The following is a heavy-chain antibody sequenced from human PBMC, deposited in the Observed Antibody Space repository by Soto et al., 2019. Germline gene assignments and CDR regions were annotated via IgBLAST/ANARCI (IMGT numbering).Heavy chain of an antibody. D-gene: IGHD3-10*01. V-gene: IGHV1-18*01. CDR1: GYTFTSYG. J-gene: IGHJ5*02. Sequence: ASVKVSCKASGYTFTSYGISWVRQAPGQGLEWMGWISAYNGNTNYAQKLQGRVTMTTDTSTSTAYMELRSLGSDDTAVYYCARVWFGENWFDPWGQGTLVTVSS. CDR2: ISAYNGNT. CDR3: ARVWFGENWFDP.